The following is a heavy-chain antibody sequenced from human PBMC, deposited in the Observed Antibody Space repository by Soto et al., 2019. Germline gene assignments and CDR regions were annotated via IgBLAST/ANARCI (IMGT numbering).Heavy chain of an antibody. J-gene: IGHJ4*02. V-gene: IGHV1-69*04. CDR3: AREADSSGYWGY. CDR1: GGTFSSYT. Sequence: SVKVSCKASGGTFSSYTISWVRQAPGQGLEWMGRIIPILGIANYAQKFQGRVTITADKSTSTAYMELSSLRSEDTAVYYCAREADSSGYWGYWGQGTLVTVSS. D-gene: IGHD3-22*01. CDR2: IIPILGIA.